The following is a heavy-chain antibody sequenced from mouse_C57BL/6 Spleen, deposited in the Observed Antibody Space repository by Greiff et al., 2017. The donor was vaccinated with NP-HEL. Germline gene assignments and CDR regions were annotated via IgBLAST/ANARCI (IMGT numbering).Heavy chain of an antibody. J-gene: IGHJ1*03. Sequence: VQLQQSGTVLARPGASVKMSCKTSGYTFTSYWMHWVKQRPGQGLEWIGAIYPGNSDTSYNQKFKGKAKLTADTSASTAYMELSSLTNEDSAVYYCTGGNYEGYFDVWGTGTTVTVSS. CDR1: GYTFTSYW. V-gene: IGHV1-5*01. D-gene: IGHD2-1*01. CDR2: IYPGNSDT. CDR3: TGGNYEGYFDV.